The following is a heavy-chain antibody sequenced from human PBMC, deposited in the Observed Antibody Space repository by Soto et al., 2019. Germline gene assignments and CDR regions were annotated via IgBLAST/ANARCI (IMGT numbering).Heavy chain of an antibody. J-gene: IGHJ4*02. CDR2: ITQDGREK. D-gene: IGHD6-19*01. V-gene: IGHV3-7*01. CDR3: ARAPSSGCDY. CDR1: GFPVSGYS. Sequence: GGSLRLSCAASGFPVSGYSMHWVRQAPGKGLEWVANITQDGREKDYADSVKGRFTISRDNSKNSLYLQMNSLRAEDTAVYYCARAPSSGCDYWGQGTLVTSPQ.